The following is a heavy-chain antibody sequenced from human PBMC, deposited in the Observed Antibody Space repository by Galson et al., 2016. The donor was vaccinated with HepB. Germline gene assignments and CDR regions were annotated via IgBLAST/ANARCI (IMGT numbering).Heavy chain of an antibody. CDR3: ASDGESSVDY. Sequence: ATLSLTCGVYGASFSAYSWGWIRQPPGKGLEWIGKIDHSGSANYNPSLKSRVTISLDTSKNQFSLRLSSVTAADTAVDYCASDGESSVDYWGQGTLVIVSS. D-gene: IGHD3-10*01. CDR2: IDHSGSA. J-gene: IGHJ4*02. V-gene: IGHV4-34*01. CDR1: GASFSAYS.